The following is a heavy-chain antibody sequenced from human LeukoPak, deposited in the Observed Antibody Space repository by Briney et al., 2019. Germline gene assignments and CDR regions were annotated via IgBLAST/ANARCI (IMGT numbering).Heavy chain of an antibody. CDR1: GFTFSSYG. Sequence: PGGSLRLSCAASGFTFSSYGMHWVRQAPGKGLEWVAVISYDGSNKYYADSVKGRFTISRDNSKNTLYLQMNSLRAEDTAVYYCAKDDRRTAILPIDYWGQGTLVTVSS. V-gene: IGHV3-30*18. CDR2: ISYDGSNK. CDR3: AKDDRRTAILPIDY. D-gene: IGHD2-21*02. J-gene: IGHJ4*02.